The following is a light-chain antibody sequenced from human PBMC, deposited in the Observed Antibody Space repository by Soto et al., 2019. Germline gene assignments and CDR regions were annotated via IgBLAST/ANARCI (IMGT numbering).Light chain of an antibody. CDR3: SSYTTSSTYV. Sequence: QSVLTQPASVSGSPGQPITISCTGTSTDVGRYNYVSWYQQHPGKAPKLMIYDVANRPSGVSNRFSGSKSGITASLTISGLQAEDEAEYYCSSYTTSSTYVFGTGTKVTVL. V-gene: IGLV2-14*01. J-gene: IGLJ1*01. CDR2: DVA. CDR1: STDVGRYNY.